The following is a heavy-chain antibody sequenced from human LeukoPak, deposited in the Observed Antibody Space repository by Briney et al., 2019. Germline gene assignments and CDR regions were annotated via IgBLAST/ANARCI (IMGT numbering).Heavy chain of an antibody. CDR3: ARGPLVRYFDWLLSMHDAFDI. Sequence: ASVKVSCKASGYTFTSYGISWVRQAPGQGLEWMGWISAYNGNTNYAQKLQGRVTMTTDTSTSTAYMELRSLRSDDTAVYYCARGPLVRYFDWLLSMHDAFDIWGQGTMVTVSS. CDR1: GYTFTSYG. CDR2: ISAYNGNT. D-gene: IGHD3-9*01. V-gene: IGHV1-18*01. J-gene: IGHJ3*02.